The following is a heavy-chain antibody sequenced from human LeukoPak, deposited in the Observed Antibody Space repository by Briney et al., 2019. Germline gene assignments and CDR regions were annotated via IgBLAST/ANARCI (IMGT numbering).Heavy chain of an antibody. D-gene: IGHD2/OR15-2a*01. CDR3: ARDLTFNARSYPFDY. V-gene: IGHV4-61*02. CDR1: GGSISSGSYY. Sequence: PSETLSLTCTVSGGSISSGSYYWSWIRQPAGKGLEWIGRIYTSGSTNYNPSPKSRVTISVDTSKNQFSLQLNSVTPEDTAVYYCARDLTFNARSYPFDYWGQGTLVTVSS. J-gene: IGHJ4*02. CDR2: IYTSGST.